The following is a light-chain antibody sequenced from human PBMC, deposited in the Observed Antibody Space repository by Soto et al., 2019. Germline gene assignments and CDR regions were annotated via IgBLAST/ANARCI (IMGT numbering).Light chain of an antibody. CDR1: SSNIGSNT. J-gene: IGLJ1*01. CDR3: AAWYDRLKGYV. V-gene: IGLV1-44*01. Sequence: QSVLTQPPSASGTPGQRVPISCSGSSSNIGSNTVNWYQHLPGTAPKLLIYSNNQRPSGVPDRFSGSNSGTSASLAISGLQSDDETDYYCAAWYDRLKGYVVGTGNKVTVL. CDR2: SNN.